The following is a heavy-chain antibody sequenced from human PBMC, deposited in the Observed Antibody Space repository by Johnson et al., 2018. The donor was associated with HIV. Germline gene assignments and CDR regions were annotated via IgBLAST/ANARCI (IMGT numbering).Heavy chain of an antibody. J-gene: IGHJ3*02. CDR3: QKHNFGNYVSRALDI. V-gene: IGHV3-66*02. Sequence: VQLVESGGGLAQPGGSLRLSCAASGLNVSGHYMSWVRQSPGKGLEWVSVIYSGGLTYYAQSVKGQFTISRDNSKNTLYLQMNSLRGDDTAIYYCQKHNFGNYVSRALDIWGQGTMVTVSS. CDR2: IYSGGLT. D-gene: IGHD4-17*01. CDR1: GLNVSGHY.